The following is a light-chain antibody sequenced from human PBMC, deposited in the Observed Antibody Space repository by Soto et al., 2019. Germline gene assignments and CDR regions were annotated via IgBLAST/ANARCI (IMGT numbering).Light chain of an antibody. V-gene: IGLV3-21*04. J-gene: IGLJ2*01. CDR1: SIGSRI. Sequence: SYEVTQPPSVSVAPGETARITCGGNSIGSRIVNWYQQKPGQAPVLVTYSDTDLPSGIPERFSGSNSGNTATLTIGSVEAGDGAYYYCQAWDSANDEVIFGGGTKLTVL. CDR2: SDT. CDR3: QAWDSANDEVI.